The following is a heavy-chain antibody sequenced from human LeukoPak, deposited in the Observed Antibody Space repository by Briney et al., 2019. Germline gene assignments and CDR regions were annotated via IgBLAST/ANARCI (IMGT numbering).Heavy chain of an antibody. J-gene: IGHJ4*02. CDR1: GRSFSGYY. D-gene: IGHD3-22*01. CDR3: ARGRFNMIVVVDVRFDY. Sequence: SETLSLTCPLYGRSFSGYYWSWIRQPPGGGLEWIVEINHSGSTNYKPSIKSRVTISVDTSKNESSLKLSSVTDADTAVYYCARGRFNMIVVVDVRFDYWGQGTLVTVSS. V-gene: IGHV4-34*01. CDR2: INHSGST.